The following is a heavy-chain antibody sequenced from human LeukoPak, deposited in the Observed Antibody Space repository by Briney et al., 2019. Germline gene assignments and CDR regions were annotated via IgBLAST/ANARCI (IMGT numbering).Heavy chain of an antibody. V-gene: IGHV4-59*08. CDR2: IYYSGST. CDR1: GGSISSYY. CDR3: ARHWDDNYYFDH. D-gene: IGHD1-1*01. Sequence: SETLSLTCTVSGGSISSYYWSWIRQPPGKGLEWIGYIYYSGSTNYNPSLKSRVTISVDTSKNQFSLKLSSVTAADTAVYYCARHWDDNYYFDHWGQGTLVTVSS. J-gene: IGHJ4*02.